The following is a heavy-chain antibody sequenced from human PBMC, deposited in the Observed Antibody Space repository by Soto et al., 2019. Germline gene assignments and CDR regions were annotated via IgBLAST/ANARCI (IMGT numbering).Heavy chain of an antibody. CDR1: GYTFTSYG. Sequence: QVQLVQSGAEVKKPGASVKVSCKASGYTFTSYGISWVRQAPGQGLEWMGWISAYNGNTNYAQKPQGXVXXXTXXSTSTAYMELRSLRSDDTAVYYCAREYGSGSRFDYWGQGTLVTVSS. D-gene: IGHD3-10*01. J-gene: IGHJ4*02. V-gene: IGHV1-18*01. CDR2: ISAYNGNT. CDR3: AREYGSGSRFDY.